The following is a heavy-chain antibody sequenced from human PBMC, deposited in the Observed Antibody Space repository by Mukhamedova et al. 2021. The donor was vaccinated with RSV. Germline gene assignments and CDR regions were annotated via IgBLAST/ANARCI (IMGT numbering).Heavy chain of an antibody. D-gene: IGHD1-26*01. Sequence: GGSTYYANSVKGRFTISRDNSKNTLYLQMGSLRAEDMAVYYCASLVGATIWGQGTLVTVSS. J-gene: IGHJ4*02. CDR2: GGST. CDR3: ASLVGATI. V-gene: IGHV3-64*01.